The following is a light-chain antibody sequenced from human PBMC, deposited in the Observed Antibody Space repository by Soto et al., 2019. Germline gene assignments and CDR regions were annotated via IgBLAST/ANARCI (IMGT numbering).Light chain of an antibody. V-gene: IGKV3-20*01. Sequence: ESVLTQSPGTLSLSTGERATLSCRASQSVIGRQLAWYQHKPGQAPRLLIYGVSSRATCIPDRFTGSGSGTDFSLTISRLEPEDFAVFYCLVYGPSPPITFGQGTRLELK. CDR3: LVYGPSPPIT. CDR1: QSVIGRQ. CDR2: GVS. J-gene: IGKJ5*01.